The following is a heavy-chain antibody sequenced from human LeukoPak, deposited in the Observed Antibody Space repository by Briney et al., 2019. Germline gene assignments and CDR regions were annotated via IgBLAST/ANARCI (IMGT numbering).Heavy chain of an antibody. Sequence: PGGSLRLSCAASGFTFSSYGMHWVRQAPGKGLEWVAFIRYDGSNKYYADSVKGRFTISRDNSKNTLYLQMNSLRAEDTAVYYCAKYLGYCTNGVCYLDYWGQGTLVTVSS. CDR2: IRYDGSNK. CDR1: GFTFSSYG. V-gene: IGHV3-30*02. CDR3: AKYLGYCTNGVCYLDY. D-gene: IGHD2-8*01. J-gene: IGHJ4*02.